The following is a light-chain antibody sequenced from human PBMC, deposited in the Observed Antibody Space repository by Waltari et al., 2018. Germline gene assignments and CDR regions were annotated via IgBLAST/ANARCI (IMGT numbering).Light chain of an antibody. Sequence: SSELTQDPAVSVALGQTVRITCQGDSLSSYYANWYRQKPGQAPLLAMYGKNNRPSGIPDRFSGSYSGETASLTITGAQAEGEADYYCNSRDSNGNPFVFGPATKVTVL. J-gene: IGLJ1*01. CDR1: SLSSYY. CDR3: NSRDSNGNPFV. CDR2: GKN. V-gene: IGLV3-19*01.